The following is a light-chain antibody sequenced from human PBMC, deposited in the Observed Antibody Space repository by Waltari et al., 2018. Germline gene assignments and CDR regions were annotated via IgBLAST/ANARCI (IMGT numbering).Light chain of an antibody. Sequence: QSALTQPASVSGSPGQSITISCSGSSGDVGMFNLVSWYQPHPGKAPQLPIYHVVDPPSGVSYRFSASKSGHTASLTISGLQPEDEADYYCCSYAGNKWLFGGGTKVTVL. CDR1: SGDVGMFNL. CDR2: HVV. J-gene: IGLJ3*02. CDR3: CSYAGNKWL. V-gene: IGLV2-23*02.